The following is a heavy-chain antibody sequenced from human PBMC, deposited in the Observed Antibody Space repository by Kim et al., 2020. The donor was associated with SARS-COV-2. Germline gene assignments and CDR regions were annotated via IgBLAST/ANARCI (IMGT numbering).Heavy chain of an antibody. V-gene: IGHV3-30-3*01. Sequence: GGSLRLSCAASGFTFSSYAMHWVRQAPGKGLEWVAVISYDGSNKYYADSVKGRFTISRDNSKNTLYLQMNSLRAEDTAVYYCARELCSTSCYFDYWGQGTLVTVSS. J-gene: IGHJ4*02. D-gene: IGHD2-2*01. CDR1: GFTFSSYA. CDR3: ARELCSTSCYFDY. CDR2: ISYDGSNK.